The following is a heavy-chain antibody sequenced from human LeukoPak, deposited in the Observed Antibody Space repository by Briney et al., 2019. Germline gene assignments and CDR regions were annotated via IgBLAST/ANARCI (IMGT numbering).Heavy chain of an antibody. Sequence: GRSLRLSCAASGFTFSSYGMHWVRQAPGKGLEWVAVISYDGSNKYYADSVKGRFTISRDNSKNTLYLQMNSLRAEDTAVYYCAKESLAVAGSFDYWGQGTLVTVSS. CDR2: ISYDGSNK. CDR3: AKESLAVAGSFDY. CDR1: GFTFSSYG. J-gene: IGHJ4*02. V-gene: IGHV3-30*18. D-gene: IGHD6-19*01.